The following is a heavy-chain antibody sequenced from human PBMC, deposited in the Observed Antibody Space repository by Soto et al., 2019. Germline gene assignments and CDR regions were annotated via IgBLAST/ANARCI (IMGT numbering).Heavy chain of an antibody. Sequence: PGESLKISCKGSGYSFTSYWIGWVRQMPGKGLEWMGIIYPGDSDTRYSPSFQGQVTISADKSISTAYLQWSSLKASDTAMYYCARMAGYCSGCSWQRESKSDDGFDVWGQGTMVSVSS. CDR2: IYPGDSDT. D-gene: IGHD2-15*01. CDR3: ARMAGYCSGCSWQRESKSDDGFDV. J-gene: IGHJ3*01. V-gene: IGHV5-51*01. CDR1: GYSFTSYW.